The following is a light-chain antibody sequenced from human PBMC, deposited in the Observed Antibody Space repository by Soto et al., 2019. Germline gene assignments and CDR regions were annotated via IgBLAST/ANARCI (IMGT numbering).Light chain of an antibody. Sequence: ETVLTQSPGTLSLSPGERATLSCRASQSVSSSYFAWYQQKPGQDPRLLLYGASSRATGIPARFSRSGSGTDFTLTSSRLAPEDFAVYYCQKYRIAWTCGQGTKVEIK. V-gene: IGKV3-20*01. CDR2: GAS. CDR3: QKYRIAWT. CDR1: QSVSSSY. J-gene: IGKJ1*01.